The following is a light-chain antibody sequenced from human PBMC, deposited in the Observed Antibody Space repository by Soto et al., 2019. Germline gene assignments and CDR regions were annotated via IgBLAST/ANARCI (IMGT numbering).Light chain of an antibody. CDR2: DAS. V-gene: IGKV3-11*01. Sequence: EIVLTQSPATLSLSPGERATLSCRASQSVSRYLAWYQQKPGQAPRLLIYDASNRATGIPARFSGSGSGTDFTLTISSLEPEDFAVYYCQQRSNWPLVTFGGGTKVEIK. J-gene: IGKJ4*01. CDR1: QSVSRY. CDR3: QQRSNWPLVT.